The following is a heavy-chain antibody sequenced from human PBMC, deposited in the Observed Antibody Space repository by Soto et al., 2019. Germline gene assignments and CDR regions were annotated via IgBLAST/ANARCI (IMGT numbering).Heavy chain of an antibody. V-gene: IGHV4-59*01. Sequence: KSSETLSLTCTVSGGSISSYYWSWIRQPPGKGLEWIGYIYYSGSTNYNPSLKSRVTISVDTSKNQFSLKLSSVTAADTAVYYCARGGAAAGTHPSDYWGQGTLVTVSS. CDR3: ARGGAAAGTHPSDY. CDR2: IYYSGST. CDR1: GGSISSYY. J-gene: IGHJ4*02. D-gene: IGHD6-13*01.